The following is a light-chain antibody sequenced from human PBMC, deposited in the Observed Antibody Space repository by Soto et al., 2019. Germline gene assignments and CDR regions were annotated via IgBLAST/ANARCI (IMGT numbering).Light chain of an antibody. V-gene: IGKV3-20*01. J-gene: IGKJ1*01. CDR3: QHYRSSRRP. CDR1: QSVRNNF. Sequence: EIVLTQSPGTLSLSPGERATLSCRANQSVRNNFLAWYQQKPGQAPRLLIYGAYSRATGMPDRFSGSGSGTDFTLNIHILQPEDVALYYCQHYRSSRRPCGQGPKVQIK. CDR2: GAY.